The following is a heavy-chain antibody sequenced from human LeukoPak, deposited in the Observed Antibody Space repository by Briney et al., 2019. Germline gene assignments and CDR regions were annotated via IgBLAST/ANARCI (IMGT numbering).Heavy chain of an antibody. CDR1: GFTVSSNY. D-gene: IGHD1-14*01. Sequence: GGSLRLSCAASGFTVSSNYMSWVRQAPGKGLEWVSVIYSGGSTYYADSVKGRFTISRDNSKNTLYLQMNSLRAEDTAVYYCAREGYDRYGMDVWGQGTTVTVSS. J-gene: IGHJ6*02. V-gene: IGHV3-53*01. CDR2: IYSGGST. CDR3: AREGYDRYGMDV.